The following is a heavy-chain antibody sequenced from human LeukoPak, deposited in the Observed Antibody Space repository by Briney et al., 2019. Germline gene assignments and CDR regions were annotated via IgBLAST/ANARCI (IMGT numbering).Heavy chain of an antibody. CDR1: GFTFSSYA. Sequence: GGSLRLAWAASGFTFSSYAISWVRQAPGKGLEWVSAISGRGGSTYYADSVKGRFTISRDNSKNTLYLQMNSLRAEDTAVYYCAKPGHYDSSGYYYYYYYMDVWGKGTTVTVSS. J-gene: IGHJ6*03. V-gene: IGHV3-23*01. CDR3: AKPGHYDSSGYYYYYYYMDV. D-gene: IGHD3-22*01. CDR2: ISGRGGST.